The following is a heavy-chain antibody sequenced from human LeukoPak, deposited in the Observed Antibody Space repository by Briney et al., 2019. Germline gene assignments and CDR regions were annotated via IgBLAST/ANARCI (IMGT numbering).Heavy chain of an antibody. CDR1: GFTFSDHW. Sequence: GGSLRLSCAASGFTFSDHWMSWVRQAPGKGLEWVANIKSDGSEKHYVDSVKGRFTISRDNAKNSLYLQMNSLRAEDTAVYYCAKYEGDRNFDYWGQGTLVTVSS. V-gene: IGHV3-7*03. D-gene: IGHD1-26*01. CDR2: IKSDGSEK. CDR3: AKYEGDRNFDY. J-gene: IGHJ4*02.